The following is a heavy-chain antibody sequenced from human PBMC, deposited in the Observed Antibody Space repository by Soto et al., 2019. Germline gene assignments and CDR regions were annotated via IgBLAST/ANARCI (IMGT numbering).Heavy chain of an antibody. CDR1: DDSFRGAEYY. CDR2: TYYNGDT. Sequence: DTLSLTCTVSDDSFRGAEYYWSWIRQPLGKGPEWIGYTYYNGDTKYNPALRSRVTMSEDTSKNQFSLRLSSVTAADTAVYFCAKVPAYIDGWRTFDLWGRGILVTCSS. J-gene: IGHJ4*02. CDR3: AKVPAYIDGWRTFDL. D-gene: IGHD6-19*01. V-gene: IGHV4-30-4*02.